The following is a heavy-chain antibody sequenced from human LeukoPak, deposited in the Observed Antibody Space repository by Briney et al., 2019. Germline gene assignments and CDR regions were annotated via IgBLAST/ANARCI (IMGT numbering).Heavy chain of an antibody. CDR1: GGSISSSSYY. D-gene: IGHD3-9*01. V-gene: IGHV4-39*01. CDR3: ARPKYFDWFAFDY. J-gene: IGHJ4*02. Sequence: KPSETLSLTCTVSGGSISSSSYYWGWLRQPPGKGLEWIGSIYYSGSTYYNPSLKSRVTISVDTSKNQFSLKLSSVTAADTAVYYCARPKYFDWFAFDYWGQGTLVTVSS. CDR2: IYYSGST.